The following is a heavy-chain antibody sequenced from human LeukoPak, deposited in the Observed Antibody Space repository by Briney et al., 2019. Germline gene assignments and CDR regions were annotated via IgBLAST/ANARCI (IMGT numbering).Heavy chain of an antibody. D-gene: IGHD6-19*01. V-gene: IGHV3-48*01. CDR2: ISSSSSTI. CDR3: ARGRGSYSSA. J-gene: IGHJ5*02. Sequence: GGSLRLSCAASGFTFSSYTMNWVCQAPGKGLEWVSYISSSSSTIYYADSVKGRFTISRDNAKNSLYLQMNSLRAEDTAVYYCARGRGSYSSAWGQGTLVTVSS. CDR1: GFTFSSYT.